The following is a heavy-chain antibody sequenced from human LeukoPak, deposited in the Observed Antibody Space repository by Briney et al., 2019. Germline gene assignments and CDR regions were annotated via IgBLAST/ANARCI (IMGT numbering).Heavy chain of an antibody. Sequence: PSETLSLTCAVSGFSVTSGHYWGWVRQPPGKGLEWIGNRNHRENAYYNPSLRSRLTIFVDSSKNQFSLKLNSVTAADTAVYFCARVAYDFWSGTPTFYYIDVWGSGTAVTVSS. V-gene: IGHV4-38-2*01. CDR1: GFSVTSGHY. J-gene: IGHJ6*03. CDR2: RNHRENA. D-gene: IGHD3-3*01. CDR3: ARVAYDFWSGTPTFYYIDV.